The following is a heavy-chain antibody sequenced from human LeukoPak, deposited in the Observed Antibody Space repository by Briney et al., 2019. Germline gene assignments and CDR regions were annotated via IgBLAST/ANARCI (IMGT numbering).Heavy chain of an antibody. J-gene: IGHJ4*02. CDR3: AGVGHGSGSYDY. D-gene: IGHD3-10*01. Sequence: PSETLSLTCTVSGDSISSGDYYWSWIRQPAGKGLEWIGRISSSGSTNYNPSLKSRVTISVDTSKNQFSLKLSSVTAADTAVYYCAGVGHGSGSYDYWGQGTLVTVSS. V-gene: IGHV4-61*02. CDR1: GDSISSGDYY. CDR2: ISSSGST.